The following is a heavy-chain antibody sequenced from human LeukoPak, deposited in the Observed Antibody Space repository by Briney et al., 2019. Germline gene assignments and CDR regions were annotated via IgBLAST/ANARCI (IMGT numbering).Heavy chain of an antibody. V-gene: IGHV4-31*03. J-gene: IGHJ5*02. CDR2: IYYSGST. CDR1: GGSISSGGYY. D-gene: IGHD3-3*01. CDR3: ARANHAQNLQLDYDFWSGYYTGMGNWFDP. Sequence: SQTLSLTCTVSGGSISSGGYYWSWIRQHPGKGLEWIGYIYYSGSTYYNPSLKSRVTISVDTSKNQFSLKLSSVTAADTAVYYCARANHAQNLQLDYDFWSGYYTGMGNWFDPWGQGTLVTVSS.